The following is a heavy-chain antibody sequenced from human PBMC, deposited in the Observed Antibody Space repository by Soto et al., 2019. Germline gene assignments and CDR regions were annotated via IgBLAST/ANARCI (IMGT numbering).Heavy chain of an antibody. CDR1: GYTFTTYA. Sequence: QVQLVQSGAEVKKPGASVKVSCKASGYTFTTYAMHWVRQAPGQGLEWMGWLNAGNGDTKYSQKFQDRVTITRDTPASTAYMELGSLRSDDTAIYFCARDGRYFSSSRCLYYGMDVWGQGTTITVSS. V-gene: IGHV1-3*01. CDR2: LNAGNGDT. CDR3: ARDGRYFSSSRCLYYGMDV. D-gene: IGHD2-15*01. J-gene: IGHJ6*02.